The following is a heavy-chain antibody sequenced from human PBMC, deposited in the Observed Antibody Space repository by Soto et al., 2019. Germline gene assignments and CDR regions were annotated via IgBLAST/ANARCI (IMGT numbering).Heavy chain of an antibody. D-gene: IGHD3-22*01. CDR2: SRNRAQGYST. CDR3: VRDTYFSDSSGYTRGFDY. CDR1: GFTLSEHY. V-gene: IGHV3-72*01. J-gene: IGHJ4*02. Sequence: EVQLVESGGGLVQPGGSLRLSCAVSGFTLSEHYIDWVRQAPGKGLEWVGRSRNRAQGYSTQYAASVKGRFNTSRDDSKNLLYLQMNSLRTEDTAIYYCVRDTYFSDSSGYTRGFDYWGQGTLVTVSS.